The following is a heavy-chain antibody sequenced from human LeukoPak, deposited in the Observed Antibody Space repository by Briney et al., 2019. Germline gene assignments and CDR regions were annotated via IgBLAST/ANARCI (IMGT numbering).Heavy chain of an antibody. CDR3: ARDYCSGGSCFNWFDP. Sequence: ASVKVSCKASGYTFTRYYMHWVRQAPGQGLEWMGWINPNSGGTNYAQKFQGRVTMTRDTSISTAYMELSRLRSDDTAVYYCARDYCSGGSCFNWFDPWGQGTLVTVSS. J-gene: IGHJ5*02. V-gene: IGHV1-2*02. D-gene: IGHD2-15*01. CDR2: INPNSGGT. CDR1: GYTFTRYY.